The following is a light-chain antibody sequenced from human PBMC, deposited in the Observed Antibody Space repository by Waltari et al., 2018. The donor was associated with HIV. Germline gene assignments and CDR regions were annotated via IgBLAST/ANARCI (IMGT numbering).Light chain of an antibody. Sequence: DIQMTQSPSSLSASVGDTVTITCRASQRIDTSLNWYQHKPGQAPQLLIYAAFNLQSGVPSRFTGGGLWTEFTLTINTLQVEDFATYYCQQSYKIPRTFGGGTKLEIK. CDR3: QQSYKIPRT. V-gene: IGKV1-39*01. J-gene: IGKJ4*01. CDR2: AAF. CDR1: QRIDTS.